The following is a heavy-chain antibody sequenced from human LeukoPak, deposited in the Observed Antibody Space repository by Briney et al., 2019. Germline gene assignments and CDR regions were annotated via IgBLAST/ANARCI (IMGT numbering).Heavy chain of an antibody. CDR1: GGSFSDYY. CDR2: INHSGST. V-gene: IGHV4-34*01. J-gene: IGHJ4*02. Sequence: SETLSLTCAVYGGSFSDYYWSWIRQPPGKGLEWSGEINHSGSTNYNPSLKSRVTISVDTSKNQFSLKLSSVTAADTAVYYCARGGDDILTGPTPLYWGQGTLVTVSS. CDR3: ARGGDDILTGPTPLY. D-gene: IGHD3-9*01.